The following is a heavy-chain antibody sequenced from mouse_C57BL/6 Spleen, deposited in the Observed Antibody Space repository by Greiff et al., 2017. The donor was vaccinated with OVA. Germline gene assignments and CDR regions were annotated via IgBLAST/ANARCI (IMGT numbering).Heavy chain of an antibody. J-gene: IGHJ2*01. CDR2: INPNNGVT. D-gene: IGHD2-4*01. V-gene: IGHV1-26*01. CDR3: AKVIYYDYDEGYYFDY. CDR1: GYTFTDYY. Sequence: VQLQQSGPELVKPGASVKISCKASGYTFTDYYMNLVQPSPGQSLEWLGDINPNNGVTRYNQKFKGKATLTVDKSSSTAYMELRSLTSEDSAVYYCAKVIYYDYDEGYYFDYWGQGTTRTVSS.